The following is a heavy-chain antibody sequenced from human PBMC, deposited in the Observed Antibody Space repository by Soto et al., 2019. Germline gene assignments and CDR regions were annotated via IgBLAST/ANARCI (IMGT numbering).Heavy chain of an antibody. J-gene: IGHJ4*02. CDR3: ARWASSGYLDY. CDR2: IYSGGST. V-gene: IGHV3-66*01. CDR1: GFTVSSNY. D-gene: IGHD6-19*01. Sequence: PGGSLRLSCAASGFTVSSNYMSWVRQAPGKGLEWVSVIYSGGSTHYVDSVKGRFTISRDNSKNTLYLQMNSLRVEDTAVYYCARWASSGYLDYSGQGTLVTVSS.